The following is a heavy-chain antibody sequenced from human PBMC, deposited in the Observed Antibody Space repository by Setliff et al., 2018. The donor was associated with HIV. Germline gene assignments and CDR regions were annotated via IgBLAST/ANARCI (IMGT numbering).Heavy chain of an antibody. CDR1: GFTFSTFW. CDR3: VRWGLPYGIDA. D-gene: IGHD3-16*01. J-gene: IGHJ4*02. CDR2: IKPDGSSK. V-gene: IGHV3-7*01. Sequence: GGSLRLSCAASGFTFSTFWMGWVRQAPGKGREWVAHIKPDGSSKKYVDSVKGRFTISRDNAKDSLYLQMHSLRAEDTAVYYCVRWGLPYGIDAWGQGTLVTAPQ.